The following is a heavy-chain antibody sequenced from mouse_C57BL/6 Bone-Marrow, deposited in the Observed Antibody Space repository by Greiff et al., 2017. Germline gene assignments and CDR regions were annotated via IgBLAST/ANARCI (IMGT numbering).Heavy chain of an antibody. CDR3: AIVRVYYYGSSQDV. CDR2: LYPRSGNT. V-gene: IGHV1-81*01. Sequence: VQLQQSGAELARPGASVQLSCKASGYTFTSFGISWVKQRTGQGLEWIGELYPRSGNTYYNEKFKGKATLTADKSSSTAYMEPRSLTSVDSAVYFCAIVRVYYYGSSQDVRGQGTTLSVSS. CDR1: GYTFTSFG. D-gene: IGHD1-1*01. J-gene: IGHJ2*01.